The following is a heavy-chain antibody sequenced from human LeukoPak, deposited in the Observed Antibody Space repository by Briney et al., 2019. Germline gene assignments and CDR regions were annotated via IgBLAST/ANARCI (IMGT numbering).Heavy chain of an antibody. V-gene: IGHV1-18*01. CDR3: VREVTMVRGVITFYHYSGMDV. CDR1: GYTFTSYG. D-gene: IGHD3-10*01. CDR2: ISAYNGYT. J-gene: IGHJ6*02. Sequence: ASVKVSCKASGYTFTSYGISWVRQAPGQGLEWMGWISAYNGYTSYAQNFQGRVTMTTDASTSTAYVELRSLRSDDTAVYYCVREVTMVRGVITFYHYSGMDVWGQGTAVTVSS.